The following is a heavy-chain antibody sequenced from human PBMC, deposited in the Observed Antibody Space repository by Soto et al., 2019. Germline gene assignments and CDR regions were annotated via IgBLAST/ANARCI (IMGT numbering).Heavy chain of an antibody. J-gene: IGHJ4*02. Sequence: GGSLRLSCAASGFTFSSYAMSWVRQAPGKGLEWVSAISGSGGSTYYADSVKGRFTISRDNSKNTLYLQMNSLRAEDTAVYYCAKSRAVVVITPDDYFDYWGQGTLVTVSS. CDR1: GFTFSSYA. V-gene: IGHV3-23*01. CDR3: AKSRAVVVITPDDYFDY. D-gene: IGHD3-22*01. CDR2: ISGSGGST.